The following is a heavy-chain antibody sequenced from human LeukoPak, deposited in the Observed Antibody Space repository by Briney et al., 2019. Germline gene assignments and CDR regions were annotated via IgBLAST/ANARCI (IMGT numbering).Heavy chain of an antibody. CDR2: ISWNSGSI. J-gene: IGHJ4*02. V-gene: IGHV3-9*01. CDR3: AKDDDYVWGSYRLIDY. Sequence: GGSLRLSCAASGFTFDDYAMHWVRQAPGKGLEWVSGISWNSGSIGYADSVKGRFTISRDNSKNTLYLQMNSLRAEDTAVYYCAKDDDYVWGSYRLIDYWGQGTLVTVSS. CDR1: GFTFDDYA. D-gene: IGHD3-16*02.